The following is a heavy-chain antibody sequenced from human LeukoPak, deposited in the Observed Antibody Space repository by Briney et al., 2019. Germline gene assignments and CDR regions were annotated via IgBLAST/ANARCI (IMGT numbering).Heavy chain of an antibody. Sequence: GGSLRLSCATSGFTFSSYAMSWVRQAPGKGLEWVSAISGSGGSTYYADSVKGRFTISRDNSKNTLYLQMNSLRAEDTAVYYCAKDLWFGELSYYFDYWGQGTLVTVSS. V-gene: IGHV3-23*01. D-gene: IGHD3-10*01. CDR3: AKDLWFGELSYYFDY. CDR2: ISGSGGST. J-gene: IGHJ4*02. CDR1: GFTFSSYA.